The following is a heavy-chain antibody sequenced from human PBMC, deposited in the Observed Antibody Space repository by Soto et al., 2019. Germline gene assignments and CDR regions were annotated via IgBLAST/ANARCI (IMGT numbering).Heavy chain of an antibody. CDR3: RSTLPGAVDIAMVGPFRNAVDI. V-gene: IGHV1-69*01. Sequence: QVQLVQSGAEVKKPGSSVKVSCHASGVTFSGYAISWVRQAPGRGLEWLGGVILICGRADYAQKFQGRVTITAEESTGTAYMELSSLRYEDTAVYYRRSTLPGAVDIAMVGPFRNAVDIWVQWTIVTV. CDR1: GVTFSGYA. D-gene: IGHD5-18*01. CDR2: VILICGRA. J-gene: IGHJ3*02.